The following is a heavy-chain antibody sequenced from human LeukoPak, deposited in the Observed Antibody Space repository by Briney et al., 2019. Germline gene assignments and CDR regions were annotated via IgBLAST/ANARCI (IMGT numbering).Heavy chain of an antibody. D-gene: IGHD4-11*01. V-gene: IGHV4-39*07. J-gene: IGHJ4*02. Sequence: KASETLSLSCTVSGGSISSSSYYWGWIRQPPGKGLEWIGSIYYSGSTYYNPSLKSRVTMSVDTSKNQFSLNLNSVTAADTAVYYCVGRTYSDYFFDYWGQVTLVTVSS. CDR3: VGRTYSDYFFDY. CDR1: GGSISSSSYY. CDR2: IYYSGST.